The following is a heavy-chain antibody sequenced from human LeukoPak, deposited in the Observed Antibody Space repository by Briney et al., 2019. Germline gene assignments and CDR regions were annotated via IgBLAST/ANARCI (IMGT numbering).Heavy chain of an antibody. Sequence: GGSLRLSCAAYGFTFSSYAMHWVRQAPGKGLEYVSAISSNGGSTFYANSVKGRFTISRDTSKNTLYLQMGSLRADDMAVYYCVRVSGSYGYWGQGTLVTVSS. J-gene: IGHJ4*02. D-gene: IGHD1-26*01. CDR1: GFTFSSYA. CDR3: VRVSGSYGY. CDR2: ISSNGGST. V-gene: IGHV3-64*01.